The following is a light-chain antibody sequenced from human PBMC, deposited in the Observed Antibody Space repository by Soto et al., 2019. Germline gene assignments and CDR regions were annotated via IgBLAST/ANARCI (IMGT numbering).Light chain of an antibody. V-gene: IGKV3-20*01. CDR3: QQYGSSPPYT. Sequence: EIVLTQSPGTLSLSPGERATLSCRASQSVSSSYLAWYQQKPGQAPRALIYAASSRATGIPDRFSGNGSETAVTLTISRLEPDDFAVYCCQQYGSSPPYTFGHGTKLKIK. J-gene: IGKJ2*01. CDR1: QSVSSSY. CDR2: AAS.